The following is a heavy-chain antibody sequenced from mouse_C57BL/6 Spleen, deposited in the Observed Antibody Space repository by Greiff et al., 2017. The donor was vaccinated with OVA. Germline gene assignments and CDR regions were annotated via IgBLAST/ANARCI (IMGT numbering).Heavy chain of an antibody. Sequence: QVQLQQSGAELVRPGASVKLSCKASGYTFTDYYINWVKQRPGQGLEWIARIYPGSGNTYYNEKFKGKATLTAEKSSSTAYMQLSSLTSEDSAVYFCARGDYDEALFAYWGQGTLVTVSA. CDR3: ARGDYDEALFAY. CDR2: IYPGSGNT. V-gene: IGHV1-76*01. CDR1: GYTFTDYY. D-gene: IGHD2-4*01. J-gene: IGHJ3*01.